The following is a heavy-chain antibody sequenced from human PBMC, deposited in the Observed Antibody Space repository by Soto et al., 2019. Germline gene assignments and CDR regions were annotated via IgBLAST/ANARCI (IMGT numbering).Heavy chain of an antibody. CDR3: ARKGIAADFDY. D-gene: IGHD6-13*01. CDR1: CYTLSSYG. V-gene: IGHV1-18*01. CDR2: ISAYNGNT. Sequence: ASVKGSWEASCYTLSSYGISLGRQAPGQGLEWMGWISAYNGNTNYAQKLQGRVTMTTDTSTSTAYMELRSLRSDDTAVYYCARKGIAADFDYWGQGTLVTVSS. J-gene: IGHJ4*02.